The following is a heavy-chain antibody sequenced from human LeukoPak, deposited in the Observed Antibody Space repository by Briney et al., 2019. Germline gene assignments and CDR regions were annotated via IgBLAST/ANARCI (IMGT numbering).Heavy chain of an antibody. CDR1: GYTFTDFY. Sequence: ASVKVSCKASGYTFTDFYMQWVRQAPGQGLEWMGWINPNNGDTKYAQKFLGRVTMTRDTSATTAYMELSRLRSDDTAVYYCASDLAVVTAIARDYWGQGTLVTVSS. CDR2: INPNNGDT. J-gene: IGHJ4*02. V-gene: IGHV1-2*02. CDR3: ASDLAVVTAIARDY. D-gene: IGHD2-21*02.